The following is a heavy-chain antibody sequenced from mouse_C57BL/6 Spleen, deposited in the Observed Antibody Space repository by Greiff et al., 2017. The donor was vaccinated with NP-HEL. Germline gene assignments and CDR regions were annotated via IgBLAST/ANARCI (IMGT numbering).Heavy chain of an antibody. CDR3: ANYYGSSPFAY. J-gene: IGHJ3*01. D-gene: IGHD1-1*01. Sequence: VQLKESGGGLVKPGGSLKLSCAASGFTFSDYGMHWVRQAPEKGLEWVAYISSGSSTIYYADTVKGRYTLSRDNAKNTLFLQMTSMRSEDTAMYYCANYYGSSPFAYWGQGTLVTVSA. CDR2: ISSGSSTI. CDR1: GFTFSDYG. V-gene: IGHV5-17*01.